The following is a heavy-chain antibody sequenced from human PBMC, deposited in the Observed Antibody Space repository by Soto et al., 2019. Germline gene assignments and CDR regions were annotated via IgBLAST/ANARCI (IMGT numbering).Heavy chain of an antibody. J-gene: IGHJ4*02. D-gene: IGHD2-15*01. CDR1: GGSISSGDYY. CDR2: IYYSGST. Sequence: PSETLSLTCTVSGGSISSGDYYWSWIRQPPGKGLEWIGYIYYSGSTYCNPSLKSRVTISVDTSKNQFSLKLSSVTAADTAVYYRASLQRYCSGGSCYPTFDYWGQGTLVTVSS. CDR3: ASLQRYCSGGSCYPTFDY. V-gene: IGHV4-30-4*01.